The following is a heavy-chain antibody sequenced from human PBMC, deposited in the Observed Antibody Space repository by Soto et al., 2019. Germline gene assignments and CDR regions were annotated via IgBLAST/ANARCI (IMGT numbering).Heavy chain of an antibody. CDR3: ARVRAYSSSWYGNRLDP. D-gene: IGHD6-13*01. CDR1: GGSISSYY. Sequence: SETLSLTCTVSGGSISSYYWSWIRQPPGKGLEWIGYIYYSGSTNYNPSLKSRVTISVDTSKNQFSLKLSSVTAADTAVYYCARVRAYSSSWYGNRLDPRARGTLVTVS. V-gene: IGHV4-59*13. J-gene: IGHJ5*02. CDR2: IYYSGST.